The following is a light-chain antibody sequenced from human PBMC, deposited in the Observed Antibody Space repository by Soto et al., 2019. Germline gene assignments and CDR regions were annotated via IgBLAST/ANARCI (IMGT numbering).Light chain of an antibody. CDR3: QQTSSFPLT. CDR1: QGISRG. CDR2: TPS. Sequence: DIQMTQSPSSVSASVGDRVTITCRASQGISRGLAWYQQKPGKAPQLVIYTPSSLQIGVPSRFSGTGSGTHFTLTITSLRPEDFATYYCQQTSSFPLTFGQGTRLEIK. J-gene: IGKJ5*01. V-gene: IGKV1D-12*01.